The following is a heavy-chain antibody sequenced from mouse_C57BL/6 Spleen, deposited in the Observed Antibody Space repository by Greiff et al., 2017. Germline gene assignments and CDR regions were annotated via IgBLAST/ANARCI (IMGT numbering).Heavy chain of an antibody. J-gene: IGHJ3*01. CDR3: VREGVDYDSPFAY. CDR1: GFSFNTYA. Sequence: GGGLVQPKGSLKLSCAAPGFSFNTYAMNWVRQAPGKGLEWVARIRSKSNNYATYYADSVKDRFTIYSDDSESMLYLKMNNLKTEDTAMYYCVREGVDYDSPFAYWGQGTLVTVSA. D-gene: IGHD2-4*01. V-gene: IGHV10-1*01. CDR2: IRSKSNNYAT.